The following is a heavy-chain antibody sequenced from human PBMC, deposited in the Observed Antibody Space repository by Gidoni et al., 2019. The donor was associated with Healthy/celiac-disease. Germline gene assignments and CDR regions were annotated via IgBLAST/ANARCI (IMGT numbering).Heavy chain of an antibody. V-gene: IGHV3-48*01. D-gene: IGHD4-17*01. CDR2: ISSSSRTI. CDR3: AGWGAAGDYGDYGGGY. Sequence: EVQLVESGGGLVQPGGSLSLSCPASGFPLGSYRMNWVRQAPGKGLEWVSYISSSSRTIYYADSVKGRFTIARDNAKNSLYLQMNSLRAEDTAVYYCAGWGAAGDYGDYGGGYWGQGTLVTVSS. CDR1: GFPLGSYR. J-gene: IGHJ4*01.